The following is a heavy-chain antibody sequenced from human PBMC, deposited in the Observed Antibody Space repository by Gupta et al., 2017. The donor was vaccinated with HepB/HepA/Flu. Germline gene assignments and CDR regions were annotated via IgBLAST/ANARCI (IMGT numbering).Heavy chain of an antibody. CDR3: ASLTIASFGTGCLDY. V-gene: IGHV4-4*02. D-gene: IGHD6-13*01. CDR2: VSHSGST. J-gene: IGHJ4*02. CDR1: GGSLTSSNW. Sequence: QVQLQESGPGLVKPSGTLCLTCAVSGGSLTSSNWWSWVRQSPGKGLEWIGEVSHSGSTNYNPSFKSRVSISVDKSKNQFSLKSTSLTAADTAVYYCASLTIASFGTGCLDYWGQGTLGTVSS.